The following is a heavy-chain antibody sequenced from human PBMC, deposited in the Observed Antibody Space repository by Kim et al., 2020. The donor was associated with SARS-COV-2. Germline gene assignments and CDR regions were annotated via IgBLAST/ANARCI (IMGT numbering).Heavy chain of an antibody. CDR1: GGSISSGGYY. CDR3: ARRGIAVAGTWFDP. J-gene: IGHJ5*02. Sequence: SQTLSLTCTVSGGSISSGGYYWSWIRQHPGKGLEWIGYIYYSGSTYYNPSLKSRVTISVDTSKNQFSLKLSSVTAADTAVYYCARRGIAVAGTWFDPWGQGTLVTVSS. CDR2: IYYSGST. V-gene: IGHV4-31*03. D-gene: IGHD6-19*01.